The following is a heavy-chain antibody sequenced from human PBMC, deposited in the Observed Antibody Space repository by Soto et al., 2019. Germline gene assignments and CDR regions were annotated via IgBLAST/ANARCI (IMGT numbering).Heavy chain of an antibody. Sequence: EVQLVESGGGLVQPGRSLRLSCAASGFTFDDYAMHWVRQAPGKGLEWVSGISWNSGSIGYADSVKGRFTISRDNAKNSLYLQMNSLRAEDTALYYCAKDIGIAAAGTGAFDIWGQGTMVTVSS. CDR3: AKDIGIAAAGTGAFDI. V-gene: IGHV3-9*01. CDR2: ISWNSGSI. CDR1: GFTFDDYA. J-gene: IGHJ3*02. D-gene: IGHD6-13*01.